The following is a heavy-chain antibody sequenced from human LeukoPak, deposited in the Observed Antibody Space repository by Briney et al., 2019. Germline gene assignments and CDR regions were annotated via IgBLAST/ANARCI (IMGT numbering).Heavy chain of an antibody. CDR1: GFIVRSNH. Sequence: PGGSLRLSCAAFGFIVRSNHINWVRQAPGMGLEWVSITYSGETTYYADSVRGRFIISRDDSKNTLSLEMNDLRVEDTAVYYCAGERPDSRNLDSWGRGALVTVSS. D-gene: IGHD1-14*01. CDR3: AGERPDSRNLDS. J-gene: IGHJ4*02. V-gene: IGHV3-66*01. CDR2: TYSGETT.